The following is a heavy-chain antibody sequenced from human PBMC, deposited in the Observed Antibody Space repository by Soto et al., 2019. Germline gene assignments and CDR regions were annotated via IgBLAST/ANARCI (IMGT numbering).Heavy chain of an antibody. CDR2: ISYDGTNK. CDR3: AGGYGLTYFDN. V-gene: IGHV3-30*03. D-gene: IGHD1-1*01. J-gene: IGHJ4*02. CDR1: GFTFSRYG. Sequence: GSLRLSCAASGFTFSRYGMHLVRLAPGKGLEWVAVISYDGTNKYYADSVKGRFTISRDNSKNTLYLQMNSLRAEDTAVYYCAGGYGLTYFDNRGQGTLVTVS.